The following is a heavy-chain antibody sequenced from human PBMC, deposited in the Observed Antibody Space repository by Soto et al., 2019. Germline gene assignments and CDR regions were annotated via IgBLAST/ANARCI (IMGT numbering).Heavy chain of an antibody. J-gene: IGHJ4*02. CDR3: AREGWPFDY. Sequence: EVQLVESGGGLVQPGGSLRLSCAASGFTFSSYRMHWVRQAPGKGLEWVSYISSSSSTIYYADSVKGRFTISRDNAKNSLYLQMNSLRTEDTAVYYCAREGWPFDYWGQGTLVTVSS. V-gene: IGHV3-48*01. CDR2: ISSSSSTI. CDR1: GFTFSSYR.